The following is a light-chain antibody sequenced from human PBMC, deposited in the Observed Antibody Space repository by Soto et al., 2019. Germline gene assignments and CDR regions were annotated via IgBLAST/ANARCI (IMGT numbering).Light chain of an antibody. CDR2: GTS. CDR3: QQFYDRPYT. Sequence: EIVLTQSPGTLSLSPGERATLSCRADRSVSDTLLTWFQQKPGQAPRLLIFGTSNRAPGIPDRFSGSGSGTDFTLTISRLEPDDFAVYYCQQFYDRPYTFGQGTKVDI. V-gene: IGKV3-20*01. J-gene: IGKJ2*01. CDR1: RSVSDTL.